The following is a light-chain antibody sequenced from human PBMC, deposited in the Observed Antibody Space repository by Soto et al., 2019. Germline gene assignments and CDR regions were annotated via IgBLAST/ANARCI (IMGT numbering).Light chain of an antibody. Sequence: EIVMTQSPAPLSVSPGERATLSCRASQSVSSNLAWYQQKPGQAPRLLIYGASTRATGIPARFSGSGSGTEFTLTISSLQSEDFAVYYCQQRSNWPRWTFGQGTKVDIK. CDR2: GAS. V-gene: IGKV3-15*01. CDR3: QQRSNWPRWT. CDR1: QSVSSN. J-gene: IGKJ1*01.